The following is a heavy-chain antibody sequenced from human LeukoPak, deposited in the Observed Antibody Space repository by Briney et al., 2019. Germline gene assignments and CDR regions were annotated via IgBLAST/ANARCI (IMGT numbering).Heavy chain of an antibody. CDR2: IKQDGSEK. CDR1: GGSFSGYY. CDR3: AREYSYGVYYFDY. Sequence: ETLSLTCAVYGGSFSGYYWSWVRQAPGKGLEWVANIKQDGSEKYYVDSVKGRFTISRDNAKNSLYLQMNSLRAEDTAVYYCAREYSYGVYYFDYWGQGTLVTVSS. V-gene: IGHV3-7*01. J-gene: IGHJ4*02. D-gene: IGHD5-18*01.